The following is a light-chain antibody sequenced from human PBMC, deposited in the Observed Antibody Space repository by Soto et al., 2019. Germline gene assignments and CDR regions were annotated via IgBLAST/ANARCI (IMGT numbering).Light chain of an antibody. CDR3: QQYKEWPLI. V-gene: IGKV3-15*01. CDR2: HAS. CDR1: QSVSNN. Sequence: EIVMTQSPATLSVSPGERATLSCRASQSVSNNLAWYQQKPGQAPRLLIYHASTGATGIPARFSGSGSGTELTLTISSVQSEDFAVYYCQQYKEWPLIFGGGTKVEIK. J-gene: IGKJ4*01.